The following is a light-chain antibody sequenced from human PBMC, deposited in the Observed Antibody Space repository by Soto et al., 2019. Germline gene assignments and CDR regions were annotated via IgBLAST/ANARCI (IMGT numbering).Light chain of an antibody. CDR2: GAS. CDR1: QRVRTK. J-gene: IGKJ5*01. V-gene: IGKV3-15*01. Sequence: EIVMTQSPDTLYVSPGEGATLSCRASQRVRTKLAWYQQKAGQAPRLLIYGASTRATGIPDRFSGSGSGTEFTLTISSMQYEDFAVYYCQQYNDRPPITFGQGTRLEIK. CDR3: QQYNDRPPIT.